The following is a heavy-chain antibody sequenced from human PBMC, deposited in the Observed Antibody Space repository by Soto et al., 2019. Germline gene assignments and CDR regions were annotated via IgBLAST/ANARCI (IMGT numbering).Heavy chain of an antibody. D-gene: IGHD3-3*01. Sequence: ASVKVSCKASGYTFTGYYMHWVRQAPGQGLEWMGWINPNSGGTNYAQKFRGWVTMTRDTSISTAYMELSRLRSDDTAVYYCARGLYDFWSGYYFDYWGQGTLVTVSS. CDR1: GYTFTGYY. CDR2: INPNSGGT. V-gene: IGHV1-2*04. CDR3: ARGLYDFWSGYYFDY. J-gene: IGHJ4*02.